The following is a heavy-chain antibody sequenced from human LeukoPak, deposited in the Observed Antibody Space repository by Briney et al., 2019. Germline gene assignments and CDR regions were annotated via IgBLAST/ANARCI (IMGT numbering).Heavy chain of an antibody. CDR2: ISGSGGST. V-gene: IGHV3-23*01. Sequence: GGSLRLSCAASGFTFSSYAMSWVRQAPGKGLEWVSAISGSGGSTYYADSVKGRFTISRDNSKNTLYLQMNSLRAEDTVVYYCAKATRRDGYNPYYFDYWGQRPLVTVSS. CDR3: AKATRRDGYNPYYFDY. J-gene: IGHJ4*02. CDR1: GFTFSSYA. D-gene: IGHD5-24*01.